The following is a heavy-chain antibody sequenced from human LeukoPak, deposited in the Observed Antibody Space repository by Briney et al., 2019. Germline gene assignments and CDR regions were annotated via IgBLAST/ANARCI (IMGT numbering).Heavy chain of an antibody. D-gene: IGHD1-20*01. CDR1: GFTFSSYA. J-gene: IGHJ6*04. Sequence: PGRSLRLSCAASGFTFSSYAMHWVRQAPGKGLEWVALVSYDESKKNYADSVKGRFAISRDNSKNSLFLQMNSLRAEDTAIYSCAKAALSGTEGGDYHYRVDVWGKGTTVTVSS. CDR3: AKAALSGTEGGDYHYRVDV. V-gene: IGHV3-30*09. CDR2: VSYDESKK.